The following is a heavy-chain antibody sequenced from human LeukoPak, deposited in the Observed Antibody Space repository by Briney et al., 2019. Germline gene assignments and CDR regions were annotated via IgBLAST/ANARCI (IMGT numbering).Heavy chain of an antibody. J-gene: IGHJ3*02. CDR1: GGSISSYY. CDR3: ARDPQLGIGRPSDDFDT. CDR2: IYYNGNT. D-gene: IGHD7-27*01. Sequence: PSETLSLTCTVSGGSISSYYWSWIRQHPGKGLEWLGYIYYNGNTYYNPSLKGRVTISLDTSKKQFSLTVRSVTAADTAIYYCARDPQLGIGRPSDDFDTWGQGTMVTVSS. V-gene: IGHV4-59*12.